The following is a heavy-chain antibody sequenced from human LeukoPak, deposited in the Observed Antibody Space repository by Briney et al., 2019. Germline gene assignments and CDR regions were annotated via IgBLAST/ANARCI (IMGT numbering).Heavy chain of an antibody. Sequence: SETLSLTCAVYGGSFSGYYWSWIRQPPGKGLEWIGEINHSGSTNYNPSLKSRVTISVDTSKNQFSLKLSSVTAADTAVYYCARKRAGDFDYWGQGTLVTVSS. CDR3: ARKRAGDFDY. CDR2: INHSGST. CDR1: GGSFSGYY. V-gene: IGHV4-34*01. D-gene: IGHD3-10*01. J-gene: IGHJ4*02.